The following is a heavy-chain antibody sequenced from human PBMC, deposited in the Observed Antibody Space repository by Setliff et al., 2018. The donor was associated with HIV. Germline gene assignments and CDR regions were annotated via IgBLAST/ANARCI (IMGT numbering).Heavy chain of an antibody. CDR2: IMSETDGGTV. J-gene: IGHJ4*02. CDR3: TKYASGSYAFDS. CDR1: GFTFNNAW. Sequence: GGSLRLSCAASGFTFNNAWMTWVRQAPGKGLEWVGRIMSETDGGTVDYAAPVKGRFTMSRDDSRDTLFLQMNSLQTEDTAVYYCTKYASGSYAFDSWGQGTLVTVSS. D-gene: IGHD3-10*01. V-gene: IGHV3-15*01.